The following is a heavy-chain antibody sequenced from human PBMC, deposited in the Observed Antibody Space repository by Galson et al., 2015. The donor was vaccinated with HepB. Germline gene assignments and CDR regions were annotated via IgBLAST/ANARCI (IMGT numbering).Heavy chain of an antibody. CDR2: ISWNSDNI. J-gene: IGHJ6*02. CDR1: GFTFGDYA. D-gene: IGHD1-26*01. Sequence: SLRLSCAASGFTFGDYAMHWVRQAPGKGLEWVSGISWNSDNIAYADSVKGRFTVSRDNAKNSLFLQVNSLRPEDTALYYCAKDRASYYYYHMDFWGQGTTVTVSS. V-gene: IGHV3-9*01. CDR3: AKDRASYYYYHMDF.